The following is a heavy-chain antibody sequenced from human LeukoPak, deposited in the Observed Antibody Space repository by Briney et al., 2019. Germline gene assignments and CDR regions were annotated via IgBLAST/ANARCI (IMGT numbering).Heavy chain of an antibody. D-gene: IGHD6-19*01. Sequence: GGSLRLSCAASGFTFSSYGMHWVRQAPGKGLEWVAVISYDGSNKYYADSVKGRFTISRDNSKNTLYLQMNSLRAEDTAVYYCAKVGSGWYYFDYWGQGTLVTVSS. CDR2: ISYDGSNK. CDR1: GFTFSSYG. V-gene: IGHV3-30*18. CDR3: AKVGSGWYYFDY. J-gene: IGHJ4*02.